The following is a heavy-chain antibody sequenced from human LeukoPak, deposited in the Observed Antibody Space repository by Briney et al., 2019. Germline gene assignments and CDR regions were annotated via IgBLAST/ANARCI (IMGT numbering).Heavy chain of an antibody. CDR3: ARHEPKDQSCSSTSCYAWALDY. CDR1: GGSISSYY. V-gene: IGHV4-59*08. D-gene: IGHD2-2*01. Sequence: PSETLSLTCTVSGGSISSYYWTWIRQPAGKGLEWIGYIYYSGSTNYNPSLKSRVTISVDTSKNQFSLKLSSVTAADTAVYYCARHEPKDQSCSSTSCYAWALDYWGQGTLVTVSS. J-gene: IGHJ4*02. CDR2: IYYSGST.